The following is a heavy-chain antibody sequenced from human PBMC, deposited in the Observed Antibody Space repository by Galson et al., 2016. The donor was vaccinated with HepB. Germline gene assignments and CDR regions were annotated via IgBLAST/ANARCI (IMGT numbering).Heavy chain of an antibody. CDR3: ARNTSGYFDY. J-gene: IGHJ4*02. Sequence: SVKVSCKASGGTFSYYAISWVRQAPGQGLEWMGGITPIFGTANYAQKFQGRVTITADDSTSTAYMELSSLRSEDTALYYCARNTSGYFDYWGQGTLVTVSS. V-gene: IGHV1-69*13. D-gene: IGHD3-22*01. CDR1: GGTFSYYA. CDR2: ITPIFGTA.